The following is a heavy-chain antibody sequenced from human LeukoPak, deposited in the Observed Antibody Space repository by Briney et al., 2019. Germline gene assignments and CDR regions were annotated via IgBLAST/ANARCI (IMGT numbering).Heavy chain of an antibody. D-gene: IGHD5-12*01. CDR3: AKEPPPRIVATIRTY. Sequence: GGSLRLSCAASGFPFSSYALSWVRLAPGKGLEWVAAIDGSVRTNYADSVKGRFTISRDNSKNTLHLQMNSLRAEDTAVYYCAKEPPPRIVATIRTYWGQGTLVTVSS. CDR2: IDGSVRT. J-gene: IGHJ4*02. CDR1: GFPFSSYA. V-gene: IGHV3-23*01.